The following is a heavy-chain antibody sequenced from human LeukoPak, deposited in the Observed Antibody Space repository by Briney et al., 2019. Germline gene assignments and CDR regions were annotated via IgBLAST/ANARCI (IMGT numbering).Heavy chain of an antibody. V-gene: IGHV4-38-2*01. D-gene: IGHD2-2*01. J-gene: IGHJ3*02. Sequence: PSETLSLTCAVSGYSISSGYYWGWIRQPPGKGLEWIGSIYYSGNTYYNPSLKSRVTISVDTSKNQFSLKLSSVTAADTAVYYCASSVVVVPAAIGDDAFDIWGQGTMVTVSS. CDR3: ASSVVVVPAAIGDDAFDI. CDR1: GYSISSGYY. CDR2: IYYSGNT.